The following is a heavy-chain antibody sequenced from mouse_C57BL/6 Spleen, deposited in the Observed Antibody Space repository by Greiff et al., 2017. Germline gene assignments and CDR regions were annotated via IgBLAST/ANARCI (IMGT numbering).Heavy chain of an antibody. Sequence: VQLQQSGPELVKPGASVKISCKASGYTFTDYYMNWVKQSHGKSLEWIGDINPNNGGTSYNQKFKGKATLTVDKSSSTAYMELRSLTSEDSAVYYCARYYYGSEAMDYWGQGTSVTVSS. V-gene: IGHV1-26*01. CDR1: GYTFTDYY. J-gene: IGHJ4*01. CDR3: ARYYYGSEAMDY. CDR2: INPNNGGT. D-gene: IGHD1-1*01.